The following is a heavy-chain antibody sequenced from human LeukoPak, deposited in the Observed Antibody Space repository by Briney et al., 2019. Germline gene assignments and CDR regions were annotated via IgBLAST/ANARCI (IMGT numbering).Heavy chain of an antibody. V-gene: IGHV4-34*01. Sequence: SETLSLTCAVYGGSFSGYYWSWIRQPPGKGLEWIGEINHSGSTNYNPSLKSRVTISVDTSKNQFSLKLSPVTAADTAVYYCARSVITNIFDYWGQGTLVTVSS. CDR1: GGSFSGYY. CDR2: INHSGST. CDR3: ARSVITNIFDY. J-gene: IGHJ4*02. D-gene: IGHD3-22*01.